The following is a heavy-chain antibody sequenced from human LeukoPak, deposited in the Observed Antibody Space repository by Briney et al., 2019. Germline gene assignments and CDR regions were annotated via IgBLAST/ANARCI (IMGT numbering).Heavy chain of an antibody. D-gene: IGHD6-13*01. V-gene: IGHV4-59*01. CDR2: IYYSGST. CDR1: GGSISPYY. CDR3: ARGSGIAAEENWFDP. J-gene: IGHJ5*02. Sequence: SETLSLTCTVSGGSISPYYWSWIRQPPGKGLEWIGYIYYSGSTNYNPSLKSRVTISVDTSKNQSSLKLSSVTAADTAVYYCARGSGIAAEENWFDPWGQGTLVTVSS.